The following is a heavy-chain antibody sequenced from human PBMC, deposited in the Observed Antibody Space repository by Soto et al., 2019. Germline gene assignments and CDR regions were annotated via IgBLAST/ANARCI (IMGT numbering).Heavy chain of an antibody. D-gene: IGHD2-2*02. CDR2: ISGSGGST. Sequence: EVQLLESGGGLVQPGGSLRLSCAASGFTFSSYAISWVRQAPGKGVEWVSAISGSGGSTDYADSVKGRFTISRDYSKKTLYLQMNSLRAEDTAVYYCANEPVIVQAAIGWDVGFDYWGQGTLVTVSS. CDR3: ANEPVIVQAAIGWDVGFDY. J-gene: IGHJ4*02. CDR1: GFTFSSYA. V-gene: IGHV3-23*01.